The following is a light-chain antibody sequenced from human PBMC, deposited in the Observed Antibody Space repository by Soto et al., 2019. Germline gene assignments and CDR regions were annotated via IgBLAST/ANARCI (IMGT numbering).Light chain of an antibody. CDR2: WAS. V-gene: IGKV4-1*01. Sequence: DIVMTQSPDSLAVSLGERATINCKSSQSILYSSKNKNYLAWYQQKPGQPPKLLIYWASTRESRVPDRFSGSGSGTDFTLSISSLQAEDVAVYYCQQYYSTPQTFGQGTKVDIK. CDR1: QSILYSSKNKNY. J-gene: IGKJ1*01. CDR3: QQYYSTPQT.